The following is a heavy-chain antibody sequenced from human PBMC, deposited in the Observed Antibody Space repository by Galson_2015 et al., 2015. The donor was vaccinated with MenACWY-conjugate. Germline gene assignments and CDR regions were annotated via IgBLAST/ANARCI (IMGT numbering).Heavy chain of an antibody. V-gene: IGHV3-23*01. CDR2: ISRAGGSDT. D-gene: IGHD1-20*01. Sequence: SLRLSCAASGFTFRDYAMNWVRQAPGKGLEWVSEISRAGGSDTYYADSVQGRFTISRDDSKNTLYLQMSSLKAEDTALYYCARYNWNNWFDPWGQGTLVTVSS. CDR3: ARYNWNNWFDP. CDR1: GFTFRDYA. J-gene: IGHJ5*02.